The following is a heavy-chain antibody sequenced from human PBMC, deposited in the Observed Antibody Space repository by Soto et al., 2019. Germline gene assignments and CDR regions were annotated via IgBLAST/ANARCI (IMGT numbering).Heavy chain of an antibody. J-gene: IGHJ2*01. D-gene: IGHD2-2*02. CDR3: TTEIVVVPAAINWNYVLDWYFDL. V-gene: IGHV3-15*01. CDR1: GFTFSNAW. CDR2: IKSKTDGGTT. Sequence: PGGSLRLSCAAPGFTFSNAWMSWVRQAPGKGLEWVGRIKSKTDGGTTDYAAPVKGRFTISRDDSKNTLYLQMNSLKTEDTAVYYCTTEIVVVPAAINWNYVLDWYFDLWGRGTLVTVSS.